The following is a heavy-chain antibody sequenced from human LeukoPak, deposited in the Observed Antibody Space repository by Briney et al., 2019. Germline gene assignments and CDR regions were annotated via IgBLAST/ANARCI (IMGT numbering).Heavy chain of an antibody. Sequence: ASVKVSCKASGNIFTGYYMHWVRQAPGQGLEWMGWINPNSGGTKYAQKFQGRVTMTRDTSISTAYMELSRLRSDDTAVYYCASLETLCSGGSCYSDYWGQGTLVTVSS. CDR2: INPNSGGT. CDR1: GNIFTGYY. J-gene: IGHJ4*02. V-gene: IGHV1-2*02. D-gene: IGHD2-15*01. CDR3: ASLETLCSGGSCYSDY.